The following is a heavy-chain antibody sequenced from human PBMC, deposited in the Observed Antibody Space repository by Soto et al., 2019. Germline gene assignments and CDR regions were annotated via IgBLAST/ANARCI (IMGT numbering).Heavy chain of an antibody. Sequence: PGGSLRLSCAASGFTFDDYAMHWVRQAPGKGLEWVSGISWNSGSIGYADSVKGRFTISRDNAKNSLYLQMNSLRAEDTALYYCAKAMRELNYYYYYGIDVRGQGTTFAVSS. D-gene: IGHD1-26*01. J-gene: IGHJ6*02. CDR3: AKAMRELNYYYYYGIDV. CDR2: ISWNSGSI. V-gene: IGHV3-9*01. CDR1: GFTFDDYA.